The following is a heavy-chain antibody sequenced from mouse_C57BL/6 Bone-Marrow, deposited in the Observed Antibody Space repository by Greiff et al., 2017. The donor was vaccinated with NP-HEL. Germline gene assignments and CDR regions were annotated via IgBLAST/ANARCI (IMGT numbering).Heavy chain of an antibody. J-gene: IGHJ3*01. CDR2: ISDGGSYT. CDR3: ARESDGYY. Sequence: DVKLVESGGGLVKPGGSLKLSCAASGFTFSSYAMSWVRQTPEKRLEWVATISDGGSYTYYPDNVKGRFTISRDNAKNNLYLQMSHLKSEDTAMYYCARESDGYYWGQGTLVTVSA. D-gene: IGHD2-3*01. CDR1: GFTFSSYA. V-gene: IGHV5-4*01.